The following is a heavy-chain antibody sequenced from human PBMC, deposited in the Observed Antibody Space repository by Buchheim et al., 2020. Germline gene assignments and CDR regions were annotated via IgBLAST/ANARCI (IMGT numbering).Heavy chain of an antibody. CDR1: GGSISSVGSY. V-gene: IGHV4-30-4*08. CDR2: IYGSGST. J-gene: IGHJ4*02. Sequence: QVQLQESGPGLVKPSQTLSLTCTVSGGSISSVGSYWGWIRQPQGKGLEYIGYIYGSGSTYNNPSLQSRITMSVDTSKNQFSLKLSSVTAADTAIYYCARVNTAMVTVDYWGPGTL. CDR3: ARVNTAMVTVDY. D-gene: IGHD5-18*01.